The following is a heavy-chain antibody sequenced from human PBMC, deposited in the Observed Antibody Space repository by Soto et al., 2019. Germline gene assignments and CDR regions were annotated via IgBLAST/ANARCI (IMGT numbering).Heavy chain of an antibody. V-gene: IGHV1-46*02. CDR1: GYTFNTYY. J-gene: IGHJ5*02. CDR3: AFGRPAASSWLDP. CDR2: INPSAGPT. D-gene: IGHD2-2*01. Sequence: QVQLVQSGAEVTKPGASVKLSCKASGYTFNTYYVHWVRQAPGQGLEWMGIINPSAGPTSYAQRFQGRVTMTSDTSTSTVYMELSSLTSDDTAVYYCAFGRPAASSWLDPWGQGTLVSVSS.